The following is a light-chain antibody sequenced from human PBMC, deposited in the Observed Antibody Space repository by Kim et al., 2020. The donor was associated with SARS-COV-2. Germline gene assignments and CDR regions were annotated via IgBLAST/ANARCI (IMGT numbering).Light chain of an antibody. CDR2: GKN. CDR3: SSRDNSDNRLV. Sequence: SSELTQDPAVSVALGQTVRITCQGDSLRSYYASWYQQKPGQAPVLVIYGKNNRPSGIPDRFSGSSSGNTASLTITGAQAEDEADYYCSSRDNSDNRLVFGGGTQLTVL. J-gene: IGLJ2*01. CDR1: SLRSYY. V-gene: IGLV3-19*01.